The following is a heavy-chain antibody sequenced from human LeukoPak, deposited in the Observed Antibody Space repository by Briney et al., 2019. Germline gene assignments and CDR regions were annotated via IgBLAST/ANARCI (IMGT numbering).Heavy chain of an antibody. J-gene: IGHJ4*02. V-gene: IGHV3-30*04. CDR2: ISYDGSNK. D-gene: IGHD6-19*01. Sequence: GGSLRLSCAASGFTFSSYAMHWVRQAPGKGLEWVAVISYDGSNKYYADSVKGRFTISRDNSKNTLYLQMNSLRAEDTAVYYCARERGGIAVPPGKYWGQGTLVTVSS. CDR1: GFTFSSYA. CDR3: ARERGGIAVPPGKY.